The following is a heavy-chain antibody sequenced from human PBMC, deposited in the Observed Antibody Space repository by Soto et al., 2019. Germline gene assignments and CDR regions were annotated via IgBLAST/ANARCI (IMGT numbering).Heavy chain of an antibody. J-gene: IGHJ4*02. D-gene: IGHD3-22*01. CDR3: AREWGDDSTDDYYAY. V-gene: IGHV1-69*01. CDR2: IIPIFGTA. Sequence: QVQLVQSGAEVRKPGSSVRVSCKASGGSFNRHTISWVRQAPGQGLEWMGGIIPIFGTANHTQKFQGRVTIIADESTSTVDMELSSLRSDDTAIYYWAREWGDDSTDDYYAYWGQGTLVIVSS. CDR1: GGSFNRHT.